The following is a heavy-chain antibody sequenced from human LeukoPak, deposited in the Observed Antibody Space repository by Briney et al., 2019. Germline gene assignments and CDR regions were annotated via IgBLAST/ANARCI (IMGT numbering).Heavy chain of an antibody. CDR2: IYPGDSDT. V-gene: IGHV5-51*01. CDR1: GYSFSTYW. Sequence: GESLKISCKGSGYSFSTYWIAWVRQIPGKGLKWMGIIYPGDSDTRYSPSFQGQFTISADKSISTAYLQWSSLKASDTAMYYCASGDHLAFDIWGQGTMVTVSS. J-gene: IGHJ3*02. CDR3: ASGDHLAFDI.